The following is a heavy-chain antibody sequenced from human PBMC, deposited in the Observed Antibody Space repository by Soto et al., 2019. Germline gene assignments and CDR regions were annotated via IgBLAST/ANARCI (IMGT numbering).Heavy chain of an antibody. CDR2: INHSGST. CDR3: TREGGGYDGYAFDI. CDR1: GGSFSGYY. D-gene: IGHD5-12*01. J-gene: IGHJ3*02. V-gene: IGHV4-34*01. Sequence: PSETLSLTCAVYGGSFSGYYWSWIRQPPGKGLEWIGEINHSGSTNYNPSLKSRVTISVDTSKNQFSLKLSSVTAADTAVYYCTREGGGYDGYAFDIWGQGTMVTVSS.